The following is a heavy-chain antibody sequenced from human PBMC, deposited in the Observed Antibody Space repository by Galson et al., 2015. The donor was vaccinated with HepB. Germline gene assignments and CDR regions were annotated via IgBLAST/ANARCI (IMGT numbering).Heavy chain of an antibody. D-gene: IGHD4-17*01. CDR1: GGTFDNYA. CDR3: AGDSGSRTDYGDYLDYHYFYYMDV. J-gene: IGHJ6*03. Sequence: SVKVSCKASGGTFDNYAISWVRQAPGQGLEWMGGVIPMFGTSHYAQKFQGRVTISADESTSMVFLDLSSLRSEDTAVYYCAGDSGSRTDYGDYLDYHYFYYMDVWGKGTTVTVSS. V-gene: IGHV1-69*13. CDR2: VIPMFGTS.